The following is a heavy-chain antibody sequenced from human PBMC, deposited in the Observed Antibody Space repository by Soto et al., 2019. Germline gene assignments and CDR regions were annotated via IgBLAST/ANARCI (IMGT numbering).Heavy chain of an antibody. D-gene: IGHD5-12*01. CDR1: GYTFTSYD. CDR3: ARQLPYSGYVRSPKTSNWFEP. CDR2: MNPNSGNT. V-gene: IGHV1-8*01. Sequence: ASVKVSCKASGYTFTSYDTNWVRQATGQGLEWMGWMNPNSGNTGYAQKFQGRVTMTRNTSISTAYMELSSLRSEDTAVYYCARQLPYSGYVRSPKTSNWFEPWGQGTLVTVSS. J-gene: IGHJ5*02.